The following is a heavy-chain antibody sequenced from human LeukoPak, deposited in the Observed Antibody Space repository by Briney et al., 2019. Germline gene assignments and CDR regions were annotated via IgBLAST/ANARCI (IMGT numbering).Heavy chain of an antibody. V-gene: IGHV3-30-3*01. CDR1: GFTFSSYA. CDR2: ISYDGSNK. Sequence: GGSLRLSCAASGFTFSSYAMHWVRQAPGKGLEWVAVISYDGSNKYYADSVKGRFTISRDNSKNTLYLQMNSLRAEDTAVYYCARARVGATDYFDYWGQGTLVTVSS. CDR3: ARARVGATDYFDY. J-gene: IGHJ4*02. D-gene: IGHD1-26*01.